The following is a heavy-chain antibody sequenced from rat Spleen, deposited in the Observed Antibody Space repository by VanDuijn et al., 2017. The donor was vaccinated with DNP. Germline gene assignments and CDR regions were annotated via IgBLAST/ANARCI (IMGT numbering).Heavy chain of an antibody. Sequence: QVQLKESRPVLVQASETLSLTCTVSGFSLTSYGVHWVRQPPGKGLEWRGGIWGDGSTAYNSALKSRLSISRDTSKSQVFLKMNSLQTEDTAIYYCTRVPGYNYYYVMDAWGQGASVTVSS. V-gene: IGHV2-1*01. D-gene: IGHD1-4*01. CDR1: GFSLTSYG. CDR3: TRVPGYNYYYVMDA. J-gene: IGHJ4*01. CDR2: IWGDGST.